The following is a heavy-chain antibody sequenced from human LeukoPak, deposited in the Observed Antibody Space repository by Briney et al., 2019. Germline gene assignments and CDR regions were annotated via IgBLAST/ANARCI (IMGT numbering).Heavy chain of an antibody. D-gene: IGHD6-13*01. CDR3: AAASISAAPPLCDY. J-gene: IGHJ4*02. Sequence: GSLRLSCAASGFTFSSYGMHWVRQAPGKGLEWVAFIRYDGSNKCYADYVKGRFTISRDNSKNTLYLQMNSLSAQDMAVYYCAAASISAAPPLCDYWGQGTLVTVSS. CDR2: IRYDGSNK. CDR1: GFTFSSYG. V-gene: IGHV3-30*02.